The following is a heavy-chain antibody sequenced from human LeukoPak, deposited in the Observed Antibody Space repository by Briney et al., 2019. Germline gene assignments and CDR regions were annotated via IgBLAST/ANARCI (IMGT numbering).Heavy chain of an antibody. CDR1: GITFSFYA. V-gene: IGHV3-23*01. CDR2: ISCSGGST. J-gene: IGHJ4*02. Sequence: PGGSLRLSCAASGITFSFYAMSWVRQAPGKGLEWVSGISCSGGSTNYADSVKGRFTISRDNSKNTLYLQMNSLRAEDTAVYYCEKDLRAMIVVVFDYWGQGTLVTVSS. CDR3: EKDLRAMIVVVFDY. D-gene: IGHD3-22*01.